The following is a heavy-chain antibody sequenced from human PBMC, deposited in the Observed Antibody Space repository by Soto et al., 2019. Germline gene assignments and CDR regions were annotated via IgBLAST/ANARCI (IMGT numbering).Heavy chain of an antibody. J-gene: IGHJ4*02. Sequence: QVQLQESGPGLVKPSETLSLTCTVSGGSISSYYWSWIRQPPGKGLEWIGYIYYSGSTNYNPSLKSRVTISVDTSKNQFSLKLSSVTAADTAVYYCARSYYDILTGYDNIDYWGQGTLVTVSS. CDR2: IYYSGST. CDR1: GGSISSYY. D-gene: IGHD3-9*01. V-gene: IGHV4-59*01. CDR3: ARSYYDILTGYDNIDY.